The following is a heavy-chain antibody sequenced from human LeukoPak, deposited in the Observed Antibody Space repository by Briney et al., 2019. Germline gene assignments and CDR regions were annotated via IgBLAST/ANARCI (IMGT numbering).Heavy chain of an antibody. CDR2: ISAYNGDT. Sequence: ASVKVSCKASGYTFTSYGINWVRQAPGQGLEWMGWISAYNGDTNYAQKLQGRVTMTTDTSTSTAYMELRSLRSDDTAVYYCARVSRLDTAMVIAYYYYYYMDVWGKGTTVTVSS. CDR1: GYTFTSYG. J-gene: IGHJ6*03. D-gene: IGHD5-18*01. V-gene: IGHV1-18*01. CDR3: ARVSRLDTAMVIAYYYYYYMDV.